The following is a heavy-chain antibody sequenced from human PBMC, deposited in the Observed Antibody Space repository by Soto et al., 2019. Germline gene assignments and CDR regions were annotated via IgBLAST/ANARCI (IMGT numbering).Heavy chain of an antibody. CDR3: AREQLVRGYYYYGMDV. V-gene: IGHV4-31*03. CDR2: IYYSGST. D-gene: IGHD6-13*01. CDR1: GGSISSGGYY. J-gene: IGHJ6*02. Sequence: QVQLQESGPGLVKPSQTLSLTCTVSGGSISSGGYYWSWIRQHPGKGLEWIGYIYYSGSTYYNPSLKSRVTISVDTSKNQFSLKLSSVTAPDTAVYYCAREQLVRGYYYYGMDVWGQGTTVTVSS.